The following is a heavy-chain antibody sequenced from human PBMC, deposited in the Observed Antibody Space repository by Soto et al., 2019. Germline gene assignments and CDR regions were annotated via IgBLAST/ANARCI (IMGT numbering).Heavy chain of an antibody. CDR3: ARGLGYCTNGVCYTHTNWFDP. J-gene: IGHJ5*02. CDR1: GGSISSFS. Sequence: SETLSLTCTVSGGSISSFSWNWIRQPPGKGLEWIGYIYNSGSTNFNPSLKSRVTISVDMSKNQFSLKLSSVTAADTAVYYCARGLGYCTNGVCYTHTNWFDPWGQGTLVTVSS. D-gene: IGHD2-8*01. V-gene: IGHV4-59*01. CDR2: IYNSGST.